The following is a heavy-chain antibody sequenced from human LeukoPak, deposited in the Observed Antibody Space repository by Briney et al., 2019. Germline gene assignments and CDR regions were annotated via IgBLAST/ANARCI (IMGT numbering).Heavy chain of an antibody. D-gene: IGHD2-2*01. V-gene: IGHV3-49*04. Sequence: PGGSLRLSCTASGFTFGDYAMSWVRQAPGKGLEGVGFIRSKAYGGTTEYAASVKGRFTISRDDSKSIAYLQMNSLKTEDTAVYYCTRDQMVVVPAAVFDYWGQGTLVTVSS. J-gene: IGHJ4*02. CDR1: GFTFGDYA. CDR2: IRSKAYGGTT. CDR3: TRDQMVVVPAAVFDY.